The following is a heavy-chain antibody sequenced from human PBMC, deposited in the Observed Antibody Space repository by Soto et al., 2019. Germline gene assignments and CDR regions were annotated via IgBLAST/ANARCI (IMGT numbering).Heavy chain of an antibody. D-gene: IGHD3-3*01. CDR1: GFTFNSYA. CDR3: ARGHDFWSGYSDY. V-gene: IGHV3-30-3*01. J-gene: IGHJ4*02. CDR2: ISYDGSNK. Sequence: PGGSLRLSCAASGFTFNSYAMHWVRQAPGKGLEWVAVISYDGSNKYYADSVKGRFTISRDNSKNTLYLQMNSLRAEDTAVYYCARGHDFWSGYSDYWGQGTLVTVSS.